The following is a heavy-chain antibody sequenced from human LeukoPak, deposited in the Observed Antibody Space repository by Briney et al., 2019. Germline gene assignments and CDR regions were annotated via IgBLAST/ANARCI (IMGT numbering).Heavy chain of an antibody. CDR2: ISGSGGST. CDR1: GFTFSSYA. J-gene: IGHJ4*02. Sequence: GGSLRLSXAASGFTFSSYAMSWVRQAPGKGLEWVSAISGSGGSTYYADSVQGRFTISRDNSKNTLYLQMNSLRAEDTAVYYCAKVLILRFLEWLTYFDYWGQGTLVTVSS. D-gene: IGHD3-3*01. V-gene: IGHV3-23*01. CDR3: AKVLILRFLEWLTYFDY.